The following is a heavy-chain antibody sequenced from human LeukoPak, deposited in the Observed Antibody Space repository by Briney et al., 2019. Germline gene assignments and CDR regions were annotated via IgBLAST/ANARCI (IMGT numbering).Heavy chain of an antibody. V-gene: IGHV3-7*01. CDR3: ARYARAGSIDY. D-gene: IGHD1-14*01. J-gene: IGHJ4*02. CDR2: IKQDGSEK. CDR1: GFTFSSYW. Sequence: PGGSLRLSCAASGFTFSSYWMSWVRQAPGKGLEWVANIKQDGSEKYYVDSVKGRFTISRDNAKNSLYLQMSSLRAEDTAVYYCARYARAGSIDYWGQGTLVTVSS.